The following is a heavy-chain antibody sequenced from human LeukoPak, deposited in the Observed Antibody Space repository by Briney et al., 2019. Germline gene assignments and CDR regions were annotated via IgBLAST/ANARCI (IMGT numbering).Heavy chain of an antibody. J-gene: IGHJ6*03. CDR2: IYYSGST. D-gene: IGHD6-19*01. CDR3: ARRALAVAGTPNYYYYMDV. CDR1: GGSISSSSYY. V-gene: IGHV4-39*01. Sequence: SETLSLTCTVSGGSISSSSYYWGWIRQPPGKGLEWIGSIYYSGSTYYNPSLKSRVTISVDTSKNQFSLKLSSVTAADTAVYYCARRALAVAGTPNYYYYMDVWGKGTTVTDPS.